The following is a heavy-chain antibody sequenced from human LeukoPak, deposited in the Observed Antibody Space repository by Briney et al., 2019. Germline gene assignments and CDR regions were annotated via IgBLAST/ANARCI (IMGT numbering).Heavy chain of an antibody. V-gene: IGHV3-15*01. Sequence: GGSLRLSCAASGFSFMNAWMIWVRQAPGKGLEWVGRIKSNADGGTPDYAAPARGRFTISRGDSKNALYLQMNSLKTEDTAVYYCTTFYHEYSPYWGRGTLVTVSS. CDR1: GFSFMNAW. D-gene: IGHD2/OR15-2a*01. CDR2: IKSNADGGTP. CDR3: TTFYHEYSPY. J-gene: IGHJ4*02.